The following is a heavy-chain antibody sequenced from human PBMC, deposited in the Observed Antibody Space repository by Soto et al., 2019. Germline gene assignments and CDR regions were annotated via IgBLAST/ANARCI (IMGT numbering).Heavy chain of an antibody. D-gene: IGHD4-17*01. CDR3: ATDTLYGDYVGYFDY. CDR2: INWNSGTI. Sequence: EVQLVESGGGLVEPGRSLRLSCVTSGFSFDDYAMHWVRQAPGKGLEWVSGINWNSGTIGYADSVKGRLIISRDNAKNSLYMQMNSLRAEDTALYYCATDTLYGDYVGYFDYWGQGTLVTVSA. J-gene: IGHJ4*02. CDR1: GFSFDDYA. V-gene: IGHV3-9*01.